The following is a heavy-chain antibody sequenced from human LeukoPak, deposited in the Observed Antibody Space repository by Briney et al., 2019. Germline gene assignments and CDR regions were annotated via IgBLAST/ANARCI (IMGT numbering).Heavy chain of an antibody. Sequence: ASVKVSCKASGYTFTSYGISWVRQAPGQGLEWMGWISAYNGNTNYAQKLQGRVTMTTDTSTSTAYMELRSLRSDDTAVYYCARPQGRRPDNQYYYYGMDVWGQGTAVTVSS. CDR3: ARPQGRRPDNQYYYYGMDV. CDR1: GYTFTSYG. J-gene: IGHJ6*02. V-gene: IGHV1-18*01. CDR2: ISAYNGNT. D-gene: IGHD1-1*01.